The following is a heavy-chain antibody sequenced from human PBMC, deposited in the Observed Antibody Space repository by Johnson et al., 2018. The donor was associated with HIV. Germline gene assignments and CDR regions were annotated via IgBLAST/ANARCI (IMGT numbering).Heavy chain of an antibody. J-gene: IGHJ3*02. Sequence: LVESGGGVVQPGGSLRLSCAASGFTFSSYGMHWVRQAPGKGLEWVAVISYDGSNKYYADSVTGRFTISRDNSKNTLYLQMNSLRPEDTAVYYCARGPLELDAFDIWGQGTMVTVSS. CDR1: GFTFSSYG. CDR2: ISYDGSNK. CDR3: ARGPLELDAFDI. V-gene: IGHV3-30*03. D-gene: IGHD1-7*01.